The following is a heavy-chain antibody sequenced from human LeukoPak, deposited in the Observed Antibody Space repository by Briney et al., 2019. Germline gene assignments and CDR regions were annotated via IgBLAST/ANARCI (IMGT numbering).Heavy chain of an antibody. CDR1: GYTFTGYY. J-gene: IGHJ4*02. Sequence: ASVKVSCKASGYTFTGYYIYWVRQAPGQGLEWLGWIIPNSGGTKYAQNFQGRVNMTRDTSISTAYMELSRLTSDDTAVYYCARAQGWERPLDYWGQGTLVTVSS. V-gene: IGHV1-2*02. CDR2: IIPNSGGT. D-gene: IGHD1-1*01. CDR3: ARAQGWERPLDY.